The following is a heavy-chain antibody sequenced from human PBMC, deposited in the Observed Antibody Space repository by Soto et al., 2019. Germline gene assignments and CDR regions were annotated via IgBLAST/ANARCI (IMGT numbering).Heavy chain of an antibody. CDR1: GFTFSSYG. J-gene: IGHJ4*02. CDR3: AKVFSYSSGWYFDY. CDR2: ISYDGSNQ. V-gene: IGHV3-30*18. Sequence: QVQLVESGGGVVQPGRSLRLSCAASGFTFSSYGMHWVRQAPGKGLEWVAVISYDGSNQYYADSVKGRFTISRDNSKNTLYLQMNSRRAEDTAVYYCAKVFSYSSGWYFDYWGQGTLVTVSS. D-gene: IGHD6-19*01.